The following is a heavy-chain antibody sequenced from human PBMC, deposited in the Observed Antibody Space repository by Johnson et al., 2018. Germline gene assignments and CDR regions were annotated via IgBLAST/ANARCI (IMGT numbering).Heavy chain of an antibody. CDR3: AKKPPPVIQLWATHRNYYYFYLDV. CDR1: GFSFNIYG. V-gene: IGHV3-30*18. Sequence: QLVESGGGVVQPGRSLRLSCAASGFSFNIYGMHWVRQAPGKGLEWVASISYDGNDKYYADSVKGRFTISRANSKNTVYLQMNSLTPEDTAVYYCAKKPPPVIQLWATHRNYYYFYLDVWGKGTTVTVSS. J-gene: IGHJ6*03. CDR2: ISYDGNDK. D-gene: IGHD5-18*01.